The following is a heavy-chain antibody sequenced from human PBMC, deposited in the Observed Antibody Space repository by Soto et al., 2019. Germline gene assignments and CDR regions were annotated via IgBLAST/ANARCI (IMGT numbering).Heavy chain of an antibody. CDR3: ARAMGNIYGYEGFDP. CDR2: ISSDGSST. J-gene: IGHJ5*02. V-gene: IGHV3-74*01. CDR1: GFTFSSHW. D-gene: IGHD5-18*01. Sequence: GGSLRLSCAASGFTFSSHWMYWVRQAPGKGLVWVSRISSDGSSTTYADSVKGRFSISRDNAKNTLYLQMNSLRSEDTAVYYCARAMGNIYGYEGFDPWGQGTLVTVSS.